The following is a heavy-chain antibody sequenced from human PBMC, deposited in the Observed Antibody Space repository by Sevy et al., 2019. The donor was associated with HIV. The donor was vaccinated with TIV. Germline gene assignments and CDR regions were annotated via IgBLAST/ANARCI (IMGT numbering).Heavy chain of an antibody. CDR3: AKGNSGSFDY. Sequence: GGSLRLSCAASGFSFSNYWMHWVRQAPGKGLEWVANIKQDESERYYVASVKGRFTISRDKAKNSVYLEMNSLGPDDTAIYYCAKGNSGSFDYWGQGTLVTVSS. J-gene: IGHJ4*02. CDR2: IKQDESER. CDR1: GFSFSNYW. V-gene: IGHV3-7*01. D-gene: IGHD3-10*01.